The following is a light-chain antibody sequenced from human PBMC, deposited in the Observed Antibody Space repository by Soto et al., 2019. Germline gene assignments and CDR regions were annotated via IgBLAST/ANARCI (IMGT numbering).Light chain of an antibody. CDR2: GAS. Sequence: EILLTQSPGTLSLSPGERATLSCRASRSLSSCYLAWYQQKPGQPPRLLIYGASSRATGIPDRFSGSGSGTDFTLTISRLEPEDFAVYHCQQRASSPYTFGQGTKLEIK. CDR1: RSLSSCY. V-gene: IGKV3-20*01. J-gene: IGKJ2*01. CDR3: QQRASSPYT.